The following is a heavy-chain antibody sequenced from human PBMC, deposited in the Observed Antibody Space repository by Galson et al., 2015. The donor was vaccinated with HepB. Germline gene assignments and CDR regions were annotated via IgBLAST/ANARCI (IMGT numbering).Heavy chain of an antibody. D-gene: IGHD5-18*01. J-gene: IGHJ4*02. CDR1: GFTFSSSI. CDR2: ISISSSTI. CDR3: ATVRGYSYGYDF. V-gene: IGHV3-48*02. Sequence: SLRLACAASGFTFSSSIMNWVRQAPGEGLEWVSYISISSSTIYYADSVKGRFTISRDNAKNSLYLQMNSLRDDDTAVYYCATVRGYSYGYDFWVQGTLVTVSS.